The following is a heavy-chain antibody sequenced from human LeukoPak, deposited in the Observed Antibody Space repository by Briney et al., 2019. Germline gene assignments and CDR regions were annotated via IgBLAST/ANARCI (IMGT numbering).Heavy chain of an antibody. V-gene: IGHV3-23*01. J-gene: IGHJ5*02. CDR1: GFTFSNYA. Sequence: GGSLRLSCAASGFTFSNYAMSWVRQAPGKGLEWVSATSGSGGSTYYADSVKGRFTISRDNSKNTLYLQMNSLRAEDTAVYYCARDQLAVAGYNWFDPWGQGTLVTVSS. CDR2: TSGSGGST. D-gene: IGHD6-19*01. CDR3: ARDQLAVAGYNWFDP.